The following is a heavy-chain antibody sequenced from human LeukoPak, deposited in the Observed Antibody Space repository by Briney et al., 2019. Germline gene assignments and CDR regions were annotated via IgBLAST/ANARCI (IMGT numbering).Heavy chain of an antibody. J-gene: IGHJ4*02. CDR1: GGTFSSYA. CDR2: IIPIFGTA. CDR3: ARDGIRYSGYDSFDY. D-gene: IGHD5-12*01. V-gene: IGHV1-69*01. Sequence: SVKLSCEASGGTFSSYAISWVRQAPGQGLELMGGIIPIFGTANYAQKFQGRVTITADESTSTAYMELSSLRSEDTAVYYCARDGIRYSGYDSFDYWGQGTLVTVSS.